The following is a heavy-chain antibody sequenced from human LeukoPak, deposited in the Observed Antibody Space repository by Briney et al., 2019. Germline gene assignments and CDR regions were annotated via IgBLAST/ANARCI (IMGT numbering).Heavy chain of an antibody. CDR2: ISSSSSYI. V-gene: IGHV3-21*04. J-gene: IGHJ5*02. CDR3: AREPRRPAYNWFDP. CDR1: GFTFDDYA. D-gene: IGHD2-15*01. Sequence: PGRSLRLSCAASGFTFDDYAMHWVRQAPGKGLEWVSSISSSSSYIYYADSVKGRFTISRDNAKNSLYLQMNSLRAEDTAVYYCAREPRRPAYNWFDPWGQGTLVTVSS.